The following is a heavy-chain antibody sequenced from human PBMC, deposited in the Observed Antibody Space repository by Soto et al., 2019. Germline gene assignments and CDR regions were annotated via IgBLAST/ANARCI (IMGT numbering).Heavy chain of an antibody. CDR3: AKDRVVGATQDNDY. Sequence: GGSLRLSCAASGFTFSSYAMIWVRQAPGKGLEWVSAISGSGGSTYYADSVKGRFTISRDNSKNTLYLQMNSLRAEDTAVYYCAKDRVVGATQDNDYWGQGTLVTVSS. CDR1: GFTFSSYA. CDR2: ISGSGGST. V-gene: IGHV3-23*01. J-gene: IGHJ4*02. D-gene: IGHD1-26*01.